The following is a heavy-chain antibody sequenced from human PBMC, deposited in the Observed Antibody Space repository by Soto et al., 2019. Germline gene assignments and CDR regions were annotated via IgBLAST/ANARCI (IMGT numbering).Heavy chain of an antibody. CDR2: IWYDGSNT. J-gene: IGHJ5*02. CDR1: GFIFRSYG. Sequence: PGGSLRLSCAASGFIFRSYGMHWVRQAPGKGLEWVAAIWYDGSNTYYADPVKGRFTISRDNSKNTLFLQMNSLRDEDTAVYYCASSAAWGRGTLVTVSS. D-gene: IGHD6-19*01. V-gene: IGHV3-33*01. CDR3: ASSAA.